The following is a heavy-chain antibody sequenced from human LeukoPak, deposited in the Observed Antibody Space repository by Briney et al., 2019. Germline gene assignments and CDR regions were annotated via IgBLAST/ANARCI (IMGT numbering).Heavy chain of an antibody. Sequence: GGSLRLSCAASGFTFSQDWMSWVRQAPGKGLEWVGRIKSKADAETTDYAAPVKGRFTISRDDSENTLYLQINSLRTEDTALYYCAADYVGGNYPIDYWGQGTLVTVSS. CDR2: IKSKADAETT. D-gene: IGHD4-23*01. CDR3: AADYVGGNYPIDY. J-gene: IGHJ4*02. V-gene: IGHV3-15*01. CDR1: GFTFSQDW.